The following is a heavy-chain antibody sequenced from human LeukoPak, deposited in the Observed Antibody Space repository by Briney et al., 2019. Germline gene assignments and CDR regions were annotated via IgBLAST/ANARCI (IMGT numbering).Heavy chain of an antibody. CDR2: IYYSGST. CDR1: GGSISSYY. CDR3: ARATDLVVVAASVVAFDI. J-gene: IGHJ3*02. D-gene: IGHD2-15*01. Sequence: PSETLSLTCTVSGGSISSYYWSWIRQPPGKGLEWIGYIYYSGSTNYNPSLKSRVTISVDTSKNQFSLKLSSVTAADTAVYYCARATDLVVVAASVVAFDIWGQGTMVTVSS. V-gene: IGHV4-59*12.